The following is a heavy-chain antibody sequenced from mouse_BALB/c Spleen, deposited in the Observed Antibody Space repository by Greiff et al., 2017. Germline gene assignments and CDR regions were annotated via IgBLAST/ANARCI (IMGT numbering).Heavy chain of an antibody. D-gene: IGHD1-2*01. CDR1: GFTFSSYG. CDR2: ISSGGSYT. Sequence: EVMLVESGGDLVKPGGSLKLSCAASGFTFSSYGMSWVRQTPDKRLEWVATISSGGSYTYYPDSVKGRFTISRDNAKNTLYLQMSSLKSEDTAMYYCARQGTATYFDYWGQGTTLTVSS. CDR3: ARQGTATYFDY. J-gene: IGHJ2*01. V-gene: IGHV5-6*02.